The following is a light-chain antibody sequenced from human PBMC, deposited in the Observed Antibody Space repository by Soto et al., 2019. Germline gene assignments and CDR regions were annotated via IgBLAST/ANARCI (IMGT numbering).Light chain of an antibody. V-gene: IGKV3-20*01. Sequence: EIVLTQSPGTLSLSPGERATLSCRASQSVSSSYLAWYQQKPGQAPRLLIYRASSRATGIPDRFSGSGSGTDFTLTISRPEPEDVAVYYCQQYGSSPTYTFGQGTNLEIK. J-gene: IGKJ2*01. CDR2: RAS. CDR1: QSVSSSY. CDR3: QQYGSSPTYT.